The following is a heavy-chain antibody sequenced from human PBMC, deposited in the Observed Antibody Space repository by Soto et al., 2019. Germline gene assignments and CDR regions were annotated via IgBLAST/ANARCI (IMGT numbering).Heavy chain of an antibody. CDR1: GFSLTSSGMC. J-gene: IGHJ6*02. CDR2: IDWDDEK. Sequence: GSGPTLVNPTQTLTLTCTFSGFSLTSSGMCVNWIRQSPGRALEWLALIDWDDEKYYSTSLTTRLTISKDTTKNLVVLIMTNMDPDDTATYFCARMEYAGGSVRTAYSFYGMGVWGLGTTVTVSS. V-gene: IGHV2-70*01. CDR3: ARMEYAGGSVRTAYSFYGMGV. D-gene: IGHD2-8*02.